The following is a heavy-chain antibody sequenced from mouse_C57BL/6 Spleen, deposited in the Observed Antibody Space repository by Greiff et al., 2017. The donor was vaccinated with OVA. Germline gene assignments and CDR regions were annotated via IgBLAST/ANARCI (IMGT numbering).Heavy chain of an antibody. CDR3: ASGQLTGTAWFAY. J-gene: IGHJ3*01. CDR1: GYTFTSYW. D-gene: IGHD4-1*01. V-gene: IGHV1-59*01. CDR2: IDPSDSYT. Sequence: VQLQQPGAELVRPGTSVKLSCKASGYTFTSYWMHWVKQRPGQGLEWIGVIDPSDSYTNYNQKFKGKATLTVDTSSSTAYMQLSSLTSEDSAVYYCASGQLTGTAWFAYWGQGTLVTVSA.